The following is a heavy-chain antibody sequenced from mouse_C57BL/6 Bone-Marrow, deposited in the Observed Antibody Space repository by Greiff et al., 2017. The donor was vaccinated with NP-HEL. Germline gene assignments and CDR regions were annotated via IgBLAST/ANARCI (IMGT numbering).Heavy chain of an antibody. D-gene: IGHD1-1*01. CDR2: IYPGDGDT. J-gene: IGHJ2*01. CDR3: ARGALITTVVATDYFDY. Sequence: VQLQQSGPELVKPGASVKISCKASGYAFSSSWMNWVKQRPGKGLEWIGRIYPGDGDTNYNGQFKGKATLTADKSSSTAYMQLSSLTSEDSAVYFCARGALITTVVATDYFDYWGQGTTLTVSS. CDR1: GYAFSSSW. V-gene: IGHV1-82*01.